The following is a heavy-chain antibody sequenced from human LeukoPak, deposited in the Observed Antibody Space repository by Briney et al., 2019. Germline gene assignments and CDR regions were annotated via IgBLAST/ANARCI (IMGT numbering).Heavy chain of an antibody. Sequence: SVKVPCKASGYTFTSYGISWVRQAPGQGLEWMGGIIPIFGTANYAQKFQGRVTITADESTSTAYMELSSLRSEDTAVYYCAREEYSSSWYDYWGQGTLVTVSS. D-gene: IGHD6-13*01. CDR2: IIPIFGTA. CDR3: AREEYSSSWYDY. CDR1: GYTFTSYG. V-gene: IGHV1-69*13. J-gene: IGHJ4*02.